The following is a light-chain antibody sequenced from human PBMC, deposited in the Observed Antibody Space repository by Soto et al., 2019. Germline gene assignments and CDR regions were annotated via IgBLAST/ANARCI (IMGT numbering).Light chain of an antibody. J-gene: IGKJ1*01. Sequence: DIQLTQSPSFLSTSVGDRVTITCRASQDIRNYLAWYQQKPGKATKVLIYAASTLLSGVPSRFSGIGSGTEFSLTISSLQPEDFAPYYCQQLDSYPRTLGQGTKVDIK. V-gene: IGKV1-9*01. CDR3: QQLDSYPRT. CDR2: AAS. CDR1: QDIRNY.